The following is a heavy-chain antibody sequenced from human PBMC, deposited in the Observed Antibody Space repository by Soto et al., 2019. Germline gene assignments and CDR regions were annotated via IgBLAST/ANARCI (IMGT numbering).Heavy chain of an antibody. CDR3: VKDGSSGWPYFDDMDV. CDR2: ILYDGSKK. V-gene: IGHV3-30*18. J-gene: IGHJ6*02. Sequence: QVQLVESGGGVVQPGRSLRLSCAASGFTFSSYGMHWVRQAPGKGLEWVAVILYDGSKKYYADAVKGRFTISRDNSKNTLYPQMSSLSAEDTALYYCVKDGSSGWPYFDDMDVWGQVTTVTVSS. D-gene: IGHD6-19*01. CDR1: GFTFSSYG.